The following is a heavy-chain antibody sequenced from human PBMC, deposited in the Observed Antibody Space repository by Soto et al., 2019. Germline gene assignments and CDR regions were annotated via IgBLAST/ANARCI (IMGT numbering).Heavy chain of an antibody. CDR3: ARDYYGMDV. V-gene: IGHV4-30-2*01. Sequence: PSETLSLTCTVSGGSISSGGYSWRWLRQPPGKGLEWIGYTYQSGSAYYNPSLKSRVTISVDRSKNQFSLNLTSVTAADTAVYYCARDYYGMDVWGQGTTVTVSS. CDR1: GGSISSGGYS. J-gene: IGHJ6*02. CDR2: TYQSGSA.